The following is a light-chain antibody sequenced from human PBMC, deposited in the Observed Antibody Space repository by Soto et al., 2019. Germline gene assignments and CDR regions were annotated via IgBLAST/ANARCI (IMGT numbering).Light chain of an antibody. CDR3: QQLSMYPST. CDR2: AAS. Sequence: IQLTQSPSSLSASVVDRVTITCLASQDIAIYLAWYQQKPGEAPKLLIYAASTLYGGVPSRFSGSGSGTDFALTITSLQAEDFATYYCQQLSMYPSTFGGGTKVDIK. CDR1: QDIAIY. J-gene: IGKJ4*01. V-gene: IGKV1-9*01.